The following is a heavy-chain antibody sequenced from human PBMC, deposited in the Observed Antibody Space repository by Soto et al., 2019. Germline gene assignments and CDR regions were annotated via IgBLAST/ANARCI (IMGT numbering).Heavy chain of an antibody. J-gene: IGHJ4*02. Sequence: SLTCTVSGGSISSYYWSWIRQPPGKGLEWIGYIYYSGSTNYNPSLKSRVTISVDTSKNQFSLKLSSVTAADTAVYYCARDIAVAGTRYFDYWGQGTLVTVSS. CDR2: IYYSGST. CDR3: ARDIAVAGTRYFDY. D-gene: IGHD6-19*01. CDR1: GGSISSYY. V-gene: IGHV4-59*01.